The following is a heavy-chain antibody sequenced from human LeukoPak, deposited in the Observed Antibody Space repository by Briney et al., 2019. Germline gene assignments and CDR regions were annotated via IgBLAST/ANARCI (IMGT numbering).Heavy chain of an antibody. J-gene: IGHJ5*02. CDR1: GYTFTGYY. Sequence: ASVKVSCKASGYTFTGYYMHWVRQAPGQGLEWMGWINPNSGGTNYAQKFQGRVTMTRDTSISTAYMELSSLRSEDTAVYYCARDSSSWRQNFDPWGQGTLVTVSS. CDR3: ARDSSSWRQNFDP. V-gene: IGHV1-2*02. CDR2: INPNSGGT. D-gene: IGHD6-13*01.